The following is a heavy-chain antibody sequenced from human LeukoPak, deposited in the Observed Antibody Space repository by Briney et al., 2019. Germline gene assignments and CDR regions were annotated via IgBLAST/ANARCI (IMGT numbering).Heavy chain of an antibody. CDR2: ISSSSSTI. D-gene: IGHD6-19*01. V-gene: IGHV3-48*04. CDR3: ARGYGEQWLGSFLYYYGMDV. CDR1: GFTFSSYS. Sequence: GGSLRLSCAASGFTFSSYSMNWVRQAPGKGLEWVSYISSSSSTIYYADSVKGRFTISRDNAKNSLYLQMNSLRAEDTAVYYCARGYGEQWLGSFLYYYGMDVWGQGTTVTVSS. J-gene: IGHJ6*02.